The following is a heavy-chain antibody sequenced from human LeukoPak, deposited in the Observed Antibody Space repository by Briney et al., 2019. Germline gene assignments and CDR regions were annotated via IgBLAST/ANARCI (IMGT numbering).Heavy chain of an antibody. CDR2: IYYSGST. Sequence: SETLSLTCTVSGGSISSYYWSWIRQPPGKGLEWIGYIYYSGSTNYNPSLKSRVTISEDTSKNQFSLKLSSVTAADTAVYYCAREAAEADSSGQFDYWGQGTLVTVPS. J-gene: IGHJ4*02. CDR3: AREAAEADSSGQFDY. D-gene: IGHD3-22*01. CDR1: GGSISSYY. V-gene: IGHV4-59*01.